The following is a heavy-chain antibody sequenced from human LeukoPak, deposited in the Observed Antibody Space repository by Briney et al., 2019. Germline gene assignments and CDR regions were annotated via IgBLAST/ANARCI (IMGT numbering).Heavy chain of an antibody. CDR2: ISTSSSYI. Sequence: GGSLRLSCAASGFTFSIYNLNWVRQAPGKGLEWVSSISTSSSYIYYEDPVKGRFTISRDNAKNSLYLQMNSLRAEDTAVYYCARGTDFYDTSYMDVWGTGTTVTVSS. J-gene: IGHJ6*03. CDR3: ARGTDFYDTSYMDV. CDR1: GFTFSIYN. V-gene: IGHV3-21*01. D-gene: IGHD3-22*01.